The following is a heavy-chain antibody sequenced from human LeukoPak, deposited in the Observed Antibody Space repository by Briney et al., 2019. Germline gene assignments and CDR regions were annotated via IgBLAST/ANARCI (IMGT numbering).Heavy chain of an antibody. Sequence: GGSLRLSCAASGFAFSSYWMHWVRQAPGKGLVWVSRINSDGSSTSYADSVKGRFTISRDNAKNTLYLQMNSLRAEDSAVYYCVTSYCSGGSCYLASGYWGQGTLVTVSS. CDR2: INSDGSST. V-gene: IGHV3-74*01. D-gene: IGHD2-15*01. CDR1: GFAFSSYW. CDR3: VTSYCSGGSCYLASGY. J-gene: IGHJ4*02.